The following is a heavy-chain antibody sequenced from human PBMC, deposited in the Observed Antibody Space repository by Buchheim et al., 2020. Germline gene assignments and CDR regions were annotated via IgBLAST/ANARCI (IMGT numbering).Heavy chain of an antibody. Sequence: EVHLLESGGGLVQPEGSLRLSCAASGFTFSSYTMSWVRQAPGKGLEWVSAIVGSGATTSYADSVKGRFTISRDNSKNTLDLQMNSLRAEDAAVYYCAKGGSNTAGYYYFGMDVWGQGTT. CDR2: IVGSGATT. V-gene: IGHV3-23*01. CDR1: GFTFSSYT. CDR3: AKGGSNTAGYYYFGMDV. J-gene: IGHJ6*02. D-gene: IGHD2/OR15-2a*01.